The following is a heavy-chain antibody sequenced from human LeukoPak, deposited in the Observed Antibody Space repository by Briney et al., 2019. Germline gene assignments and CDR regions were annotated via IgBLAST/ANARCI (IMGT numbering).Heavy chain of an antibody. D-gene: IGHD1-1*01. CDR2: INHSGST. CDR3: ARTTTLPYYYYYYMDV. J-gene: IGHJ6*03. Sequence: TSETLSLTCAVYGGSFSGYYWSWIRQPPGKGLEWIGEINHSGSTNYNPSLKSRVTISVDTSKNQFSLKLNSVTAADTAVYYCARTTTLPYYYYYYMDVWGKGTTVTVSS. V-gene: IGHV4-34*01. CDR1: GGSFSGYY.